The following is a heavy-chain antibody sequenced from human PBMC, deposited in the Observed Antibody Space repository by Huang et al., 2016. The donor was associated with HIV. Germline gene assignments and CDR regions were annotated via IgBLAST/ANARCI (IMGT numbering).Heavy chain of an antibody. CDR3: AKVAAGQPFHFYYYMDA. CDR1: GGTFKKYA. J-gene: IGHJ6*03. D-gene: IGHD3-3*02. Sequence: QVNLVQSGAEVRKPGSSVKVSCKASGGTFKKYAISWVRPAPGQGLEWMGGSIPLYGSAEYTERFQDRGTLTADVSTNTAYLELDRLTSEDTAVYYCAKVAAGQPFHFYYYMDAWGDGTTVIVSS. CDR2: SIPLYGSA. V-gene: IGHV1-69*13.